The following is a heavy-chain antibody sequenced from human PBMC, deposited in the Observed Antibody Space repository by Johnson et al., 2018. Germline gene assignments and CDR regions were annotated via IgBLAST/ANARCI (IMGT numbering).Heavy chain of an antibody. J-gene: IGHJ3*01. CDR2: IKQDGRDK. D-gene: IGHD2-8*01. V-gene: IGHV3-7*01. CDR3: VRNGGAFDF. Sequence: VQLVESGGGLVQPGGSLRLSCAASGFTFSFYWMSWVRQAPGKGLEWVANIKQDGRDKNYVDSVKGRFTISRDNAQNYLYLQMNSLRAEDPAVYYCVRNGGAFDFWGQGTRVTVSS. CDR1: GFTFSFYW.